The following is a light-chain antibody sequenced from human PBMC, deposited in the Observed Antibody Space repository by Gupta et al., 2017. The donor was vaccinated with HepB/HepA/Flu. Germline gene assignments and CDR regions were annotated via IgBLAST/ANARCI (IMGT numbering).Light chain of an antibody. Sequence: EIVMTQSPATPSVSPGERATLSCRASQSVTSKLAWYQQKPGQAPRLLIYGASARATGIPARFSGSGSGTEFTLTISSLQSEDFAVYHCQQYNAWPLTFGQGTRLEIK. CDR1: QSVTSK. J-gene: IGKJ5*01. CDR2: GAS. CDR3: QQYNAWPLT. V-gene: IGKV3-15*01.